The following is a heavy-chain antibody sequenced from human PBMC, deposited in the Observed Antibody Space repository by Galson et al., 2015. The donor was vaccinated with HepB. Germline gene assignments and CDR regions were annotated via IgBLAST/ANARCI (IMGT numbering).Heavy chain of an antibody. Sequence: SLRLSCAASGFTFSSYAMSWVRQAPGKGLEWVSAISGSGGSTYYADSVKGRFTISRDNSKNTLYLQMNSLRAEDTAVYYCASQVAATSQNEYFQHWGQGTLVTVSS. CDR1: GFTFSSYA. CDR2: ISGSGGST. CDR3: ASQVAATSQNEYFQH. D-gene: IGHD2-15*01. V-gene: IGHV3-23*01. J-gene: IGHJ1*01.